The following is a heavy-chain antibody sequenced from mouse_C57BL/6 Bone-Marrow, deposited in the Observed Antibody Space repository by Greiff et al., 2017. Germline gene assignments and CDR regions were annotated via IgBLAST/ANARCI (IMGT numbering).Heavy chain of an antibody. V-gene: IGHV6-3*01. Sequence: LQQSGGGLVQPGGSMKLSCVASGFTFSNYWMNWVRQSPEQGLEWVAQISLKSDNYATHYAESVKERFTISRDDSKSSVYLQMNNLSAEDTGIYYCTGPNGNYGAWFAYWGQGTLVTVSA. J-gene: IGHJ3*01. D-gene: IGHD2-1*01. CDR1: GFTFSNYW. CDR2: ISLKSDNYAT. CDR3: TGPNGNYGAWFAY.